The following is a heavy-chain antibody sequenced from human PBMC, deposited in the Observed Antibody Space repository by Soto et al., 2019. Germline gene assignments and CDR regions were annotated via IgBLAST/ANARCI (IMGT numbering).Heavy chain of an antibody. D-gene: IGHD3-16*01. CDR1: GVTFSRYA. V-gene: IGHV3-30*18. J-gene: IGHJ4*02. CDR2: VFFDGNYK. CDR3: TKGGTVPFDY. Sequence: QVQFVQSGGGVVQPGKSLRLSCAASGVTFSRYAMHWVRQAPGERLEWVAVVFFDGNYKNYGDSVKGRFTVSRDNSKNTTYLQMDGLRPEYTGVYYCTKGGTVPFDYWGQGSLVIVSS.